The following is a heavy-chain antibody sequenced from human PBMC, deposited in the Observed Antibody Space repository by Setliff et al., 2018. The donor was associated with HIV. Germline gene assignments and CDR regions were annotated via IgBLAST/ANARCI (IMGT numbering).Heavy chain of an antibody. Sequence: RASVKVSRKASGYTFTSYSINWVRQAPGQGLEWMGWINTNTGNPTYAQDFTGRFVFSLDTSVSTAYLQISILKAEDTAVYYCAKGAYQYYDSSACYQGNFDYWAQGTLVTVSS. CDR2: INTNTGNP. CDR3: AKGAYQYYDSSACYQGNFDY. CDR1: GYTFTSYS. V-gene: IGHV7-4-1*02. J-gene: IGHJ4*02. D-gene: IGHD3-22*01.